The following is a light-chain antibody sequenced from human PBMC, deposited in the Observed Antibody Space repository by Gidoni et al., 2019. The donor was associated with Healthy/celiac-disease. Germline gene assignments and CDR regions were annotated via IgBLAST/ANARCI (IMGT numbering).Light chain of an antibody. CDR1: SSNIGSNY. Sequence: QSVLTQPPSASGTPGQRVTISCSGSSSNIGSNYVYWYQQLPGTAPKLLISRNNQRPSGVPDRFSGSKSGPSASLAISGLRSEDEADYYCAAWDDSLSGTWVFGGGTKLTVL. V-gene: IGLV1-47*01. J-gene: IGLJ3*02. CDR2: RNN. CDR3: AAWDDSLSGTWV.